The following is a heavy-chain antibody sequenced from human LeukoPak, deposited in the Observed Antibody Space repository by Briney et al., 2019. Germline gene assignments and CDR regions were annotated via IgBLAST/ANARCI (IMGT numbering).Heavy chain of an antibody. V-gene: IGHV3-30*02. J-gene: IGHJ4*02. Sequence: PGGSLRLSCAASGFTFSSYGMHWVRQAPGKGLEWVAFIRYDGSNKYYADSVKGRFTISRDNSKNTLYLQMNSLRAEDTAAYYCAKEPTYSYYYDSSGYFVDWGQGTLVTVSS. D-gene: IGHD3-22*01. CDR3: AKEPTYSYYYDSSGYFVD. CDR2: IRYDGSNK. CDR1: GFTFSSYG.